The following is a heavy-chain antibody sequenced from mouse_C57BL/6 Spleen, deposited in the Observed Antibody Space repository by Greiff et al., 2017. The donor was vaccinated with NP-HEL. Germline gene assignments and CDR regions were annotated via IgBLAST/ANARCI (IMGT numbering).Heavy chain of an antibody. D-gene: IGHD3-2*02. CDR3: ARRELRLLSMDY. Sequence: DVMLVESGGGLVQPGGSLKLSCAASGFTFSDYYMYWVRQTPEKRLEWVAYISNGGGSTYYPDTVKGRFTISRDNAKNTLYLQMSRLKSEDTAMYYCARRELRLLSMDYWGQGTSVTVSS. CDR1: GFTFSDYY. CDR2: ISNGGGST. J-gene: IGHJ4*01. V-gene: IGHV5-12*01.